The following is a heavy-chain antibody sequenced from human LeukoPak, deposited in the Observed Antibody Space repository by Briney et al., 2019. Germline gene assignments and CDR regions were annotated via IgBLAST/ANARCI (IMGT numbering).Heavy chain of an antibody. J-gene: IGHJ4*02. Sequence: GASVKVSCKASGGTFSSYAISWVRQAPGQGLEWMGRIIPILGIANYAQKFQGRVTITADKSTSTAYMELSSLRSEDTAVYYCARVDGYSYGPYYFDYWGQGILVTVSS. V-gene: IGHV1-69*04. D-gene: IGHD5-18*01. CDR3: ARVDGYSYGPYYFDY. CDR1: GGTFSSYA. CDR2: IIPILGIA.